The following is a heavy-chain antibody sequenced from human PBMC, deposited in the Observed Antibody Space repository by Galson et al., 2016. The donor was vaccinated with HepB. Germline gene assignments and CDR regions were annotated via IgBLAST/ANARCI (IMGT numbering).Heavy chain of an antibody. CDR2: ISAYNGNT. V-gene: IGHV1-18*01. Sequence: VKVSCKASGYTFTTFAISWVRQAPGQGLEWMGWISAYNGNTKYGQKFQGRVTMTTDTSTSTAHMELRSLTSDDTAVYYCAREGIFGSGWFYLDSWGQGTLVTVSS. J-gene: IGHJ4*02. D-gene: IGHD6-19*01. CDR3: AREGIFGSGWFYLDS. CDR1: GYTFTTFA.